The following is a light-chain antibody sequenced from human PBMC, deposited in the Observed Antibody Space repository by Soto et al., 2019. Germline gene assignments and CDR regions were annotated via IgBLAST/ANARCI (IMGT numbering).Light chain of an antibody. CDR2: EVS. CDR1: SSDVGGYNY. V-gene: IGLV2-14*01. J-gene: IGLJ1*01. Sequence: QSALTQPPSASGSPGQSVTISCTGTSSDVGGYNYVSWYQQHPGKAPKLMIYEVSNRPSGVSNRFSGSKSGNTASLTISGLQAEDEADYYCSSYTCSSTLVFGTGTKVTVL. CDR3: SSYTCSSTLV.